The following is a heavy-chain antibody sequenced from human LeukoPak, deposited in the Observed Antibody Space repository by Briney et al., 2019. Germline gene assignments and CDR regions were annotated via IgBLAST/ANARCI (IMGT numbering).Heavy chain of an antibody. Sequence: SETLSLTCAVYGGSFSGYYWSWIRQPPGKGLEWIGEINHSGSTNYNPSLKSRVTISVDTSKNQFSLKLSSVTAADTAVYYCARTSGSGWYWGQGTLVTVSS. CDR2: INHSGST. V-gene: IGHV4-34*01. CDR1: GGSFSGYY. CDR3: ARTSGSGWY. D-gene: IGHD6-19*01. J-gene: IGHJ4*02.